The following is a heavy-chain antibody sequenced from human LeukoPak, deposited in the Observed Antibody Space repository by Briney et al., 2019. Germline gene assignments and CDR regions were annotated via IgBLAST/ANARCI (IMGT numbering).Heavy chain of an antibody. D-gene: IGHD1-7*01. J-gene: IGHJ4*02. V-gene: IGHV3-23*01. Sequence: LTGGSLRLSCAASGFTFSAYAMSWVRQAPGKGLEWVSGISAWGDNTYSADSVRGRFTISRDNSKNTLYLQMNSLRAGDTAVYYCAKEQRDWNYGVFDYWGQGTLLTVSS. CDR1: GFTFSAYA. CDR2: ISAWGDNT. CDR3: AKEQRDWNYGVFDY.